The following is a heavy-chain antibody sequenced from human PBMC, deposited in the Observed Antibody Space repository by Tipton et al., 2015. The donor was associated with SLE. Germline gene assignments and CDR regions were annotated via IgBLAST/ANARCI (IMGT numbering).Heavy chain of an antibody. D-gene: IGHD3-16*01. CDR1: GGTFSSYT. CDR3: ARGPQLGTWDAFDI. J-gene: IGHJ3*02. CDR2: IIPIFGTA. Sequence: QLVQSGAEVKKPGSSVKVSCKASGGTFSSYTFSWVRQAPGQGLEWMGGIIPIFGTADYAQKFQGRVTITADESTSTVYMELTSLRSEDAAVYYCARGPQLGTWDAFDIWGQGTMVTVSS. V-gene: IGHV1-69*01.